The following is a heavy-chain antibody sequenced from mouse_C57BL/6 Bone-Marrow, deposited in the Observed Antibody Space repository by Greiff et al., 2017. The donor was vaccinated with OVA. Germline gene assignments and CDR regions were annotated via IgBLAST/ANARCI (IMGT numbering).Heavy chain of an antibody. CDR2: INPSSGYT. CDR3: ARYDYDVRAMDY. V-gene: IGHV1-4*01. D-gene: IGHD2-4*01. J-gene: IGHJ4*01. Sequence: VQLQQSGAELARPGASVKMSCKASGYTFTSYTMHWVKQRPGQGLEWIGYINPSSGYTKYNQKFKDKATLTADKSSSTAYMQLSSLTSEDSAVYYCARYDYDVRAMDYWGQGTSVTVSS. CDR1: GYTFTSYT.